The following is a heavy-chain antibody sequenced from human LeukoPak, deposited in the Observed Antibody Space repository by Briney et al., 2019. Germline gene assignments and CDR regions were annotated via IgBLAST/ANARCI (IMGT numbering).Heavy chain of an antibody. Sequence: SETLSLTCTVSGGSISSSSYYWGWIRQPPGKGLEWIGSIYYSGSTYYNPSLKSRVTISVDTSKNQFSLKLSSVTAADTAVYYCARHPSALRKQLVPPVDYWGQGTLVTVSS. V-gene: IGHV4-39*01. J-gene: IGHJ4*02. CDR2: IYYSGST. CDR1: GGSISSSSYY. D-gene: IGHD6-13*01. CDR3: ARHPSALRKQLVPPVDY.